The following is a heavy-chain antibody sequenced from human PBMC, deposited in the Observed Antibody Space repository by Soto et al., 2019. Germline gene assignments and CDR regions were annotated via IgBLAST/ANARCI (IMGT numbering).Heavy chain of an antibody. CDR2: IYYSGST. J-gene: IGHJ6*02. CDR1: GGSISSSSYY. D-gene: IGHD3-9*01. Sequence: PSETLSLTCTVSGGSISSSSYYWGWIRQPPGKGLEWIGSIYYSGSTYYNPSLKSRVTISVDTSKNQFSLKLSSVTAADTAVYYCARCGYFDWLSDPEGGHYYGVDVWGQGTTVTVSS. V-gene: IGHV4-39*01. CDR3: ARCGYFDWLSDPEGGHYYGVDV.